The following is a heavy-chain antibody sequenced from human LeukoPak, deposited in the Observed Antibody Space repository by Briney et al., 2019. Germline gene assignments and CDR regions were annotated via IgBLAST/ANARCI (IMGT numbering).Heavy chain of an antibody. D-gene: IGHD3-16*02. V-gene: IGHV3-30*18. CDR2: ISYDGSNK. CDR1: GFTFSSYG. Sequence: GGSLRLSCAASGFTFSSYGMQWVRQAPGKELEWVAVISYDGSNKYYADSVKGRFTISRDNSKNTLYLQMNSLRAEDTAVYYCAKEGGYRGSYFDYWGQGTLVTVSS. J-gene: IGHJ4*02. CDR3: AKEGGYRGSYFDY.